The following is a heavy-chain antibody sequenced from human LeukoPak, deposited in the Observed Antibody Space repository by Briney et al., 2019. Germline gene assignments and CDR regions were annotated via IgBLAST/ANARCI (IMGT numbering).Heavy chain of an antibody. Sequence: ASVKVSCKASGYAFTGYYIHWVRQAPGQGLEWMGWINPNTGGTNYAQRFQGRVTMTRGTSVSTAYMELSSLTSDDTAVYYCARGVSAPLGRWFDPWGQGTLVTVSS. CDR2: INPNTGGT. V-gene: IGHV1-2*02. CDR3: ARGVSAPLGRWFDP. D-gene: IGHD3-16*01. J-gene: IGHJ5*02. CDR1: GYAFTGYY.